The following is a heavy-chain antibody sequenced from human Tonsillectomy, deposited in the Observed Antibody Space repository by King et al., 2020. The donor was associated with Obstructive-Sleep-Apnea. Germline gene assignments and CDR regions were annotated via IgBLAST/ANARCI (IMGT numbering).Heavy chain of an antibody. CDR1: GGSISSYY. Sequence: QLQESGPGLVKPSETLSLTCTTSGGSISSYYWSWIRQPPGKGLEWIGYIYYSGSTNYNPSLKSRVTISVDTSKTQFSRKLSSVTAADTAMYYCARRGVGDKGAFDIWGQGTMVTVSS. J-gene: IGHJ3*02. D-gene: IGHD1-26*01. V-gene: IGHV4-59*08. CDR3: ARRGVGDKGAFDI. CDR2: IYYSGST.